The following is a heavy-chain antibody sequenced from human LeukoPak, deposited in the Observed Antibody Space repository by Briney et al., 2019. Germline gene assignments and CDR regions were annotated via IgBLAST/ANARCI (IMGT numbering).Heavy chain of an antibody. J-gene: IGHJ5*02. CDR1: GYSISSGYY. V-gene: IGHV4-38-2*02. CDR2: MYHSGST. Sequence: SETLSLTCTVSGYSISSGYYWGWIRQPPGKGLEWIGSMYHSGSTYYNPSLKSRVTISIDTSKNQFSLKLSSVTAADTAVYYCARVKYCSSISCLGGFDPWGQGTLVTVSS. D-gene: IGHD2-2*01. CDR3: ARVKYCSSISCLGGFDP.